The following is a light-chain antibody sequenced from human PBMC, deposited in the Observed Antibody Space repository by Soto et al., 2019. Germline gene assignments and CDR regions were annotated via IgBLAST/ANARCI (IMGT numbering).Light chain of an antibody. CDR2: KAS. Sequence: DIQMTQSPSTLSGSVGDRVTITCRASQTISSWLAWYQQKPGKAPKLLIYKASTLKSGVPSRFSGSGSGTDFTLTISSLQTDDFSTYYCQQYHSYWTFGQGTKVDI. J-gene: IGKJ1*01. CDR1: QTISSW. V-gene: IGKV1-5*03. CDR3: QQYHSYWT.